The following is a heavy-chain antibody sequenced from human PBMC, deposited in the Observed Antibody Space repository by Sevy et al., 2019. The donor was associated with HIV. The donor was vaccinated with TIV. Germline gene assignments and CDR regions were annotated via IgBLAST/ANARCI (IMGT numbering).Heavy chain of an antibody. J-gene: IGHJ6*02. V-gene: IGHV3-30*18. D-gene: IGHD5-12*01. CDR3: AKDIVATRGLGMDV. CDR1: GFTFRSYG. Sequence: GGSLRLSCAASGFTFRSYGMHWVRQAPGKGLEWVAVISYDGSNKYYADSVKGRFTISRDNSKNTLYLQMNSLRAEDTAVYYCAKDIVATRGLGMDVWGQGTTVTVSS. CDR2: ISYDGSNK.